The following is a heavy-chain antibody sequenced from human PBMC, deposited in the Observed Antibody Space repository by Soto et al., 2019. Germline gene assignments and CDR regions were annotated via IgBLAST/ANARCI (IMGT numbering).Heavy chain of an antibody. CDR1: GFTFTGYY. D-gene: IGHD3-3*01. J-gene: IGHJ4*02. Sequence: GASVKVSCKTSGFTFTGYYIHWVRQAPGQGLEWMGWIKSNDGDPKYAQKFQDRVTMTRDTYMNTVYMEIRRLRSDDTAVYYCARDHMIYGEPPFDYWGQGTLLTVSS. CDR3: ARDHMIYGEPPFDY. V-gene: IGHV1-2*02. CDR2: IKSNDGDP.